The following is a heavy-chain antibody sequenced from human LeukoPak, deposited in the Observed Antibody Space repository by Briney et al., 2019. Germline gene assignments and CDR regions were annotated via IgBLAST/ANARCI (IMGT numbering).Heavy chain of an antibody. V-gene: IGHV5-51*01. Sequence: GGSLKISCKGSGYSFTSYWIGWVRQMPGKGLEWMGIIYPGDSDTRYSTPFQGQVTISADKSIRTAYLQWSSLKASDTAMYYCARTYYDILTGYYKPHWFDPWGQGTLVTVSS. J-gene: IGHJ5*02. CDR2: IYPGDSDT. CDR3: ARTYYDILTGYYKPHWFDP. CDR1: GYSFTSYW. D-gene: IGHD3-9*01.